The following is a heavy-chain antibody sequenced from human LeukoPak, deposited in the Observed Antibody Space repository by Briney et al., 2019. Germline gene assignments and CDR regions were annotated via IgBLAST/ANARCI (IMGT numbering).Heavy chain of an antibody. CDR2: IKQDGSVK. CDR3: ARDRGFEYSDTGSFDY. CDR1: GFTFSSYW. V-gene: IGHV3-7*01. D-gene: IGHD6-6*01. Sequence: GGSLRLSCAASGFTFSSYWMSWVRQAPGKGLEWVANIKQDGSVKYYVDSVKGRFTISRDNAKDSLFLQMNSLRAEDTAVYYCARDRGFEYSDTGSFDYWGQGTLVTVSS. J-gene: IGHJ4*02.